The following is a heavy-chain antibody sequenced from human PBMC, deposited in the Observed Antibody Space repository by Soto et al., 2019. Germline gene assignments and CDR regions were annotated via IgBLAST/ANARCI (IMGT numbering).Heavy chain of an antibody. D-gene: IGHD6-19*01. J-gene: IGHJ6*03. CDR2: IYYSGST. CDR1: GGSISSSSYY. Sequence: SETLSLTCTVSGGSISSSSYYWGWIRQPPGKGLEWIGSIYYSGSTYYNPSLKSRVTISVDTSKNQFSLKLSSVTAADTAVYYCARHAQAVAGPDRWSYYMDVWGKGTTVTVSS. V-gene: IGHV4-39*01. CDR3: ARHAQAVAGPDRWSYYMDV.